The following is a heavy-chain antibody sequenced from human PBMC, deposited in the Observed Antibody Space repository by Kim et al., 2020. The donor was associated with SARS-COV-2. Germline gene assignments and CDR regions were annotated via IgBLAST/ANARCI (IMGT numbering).Heavy chain of an antibody. Sequence: GGSLRLSCAASGFTFSSYGMHWVRQAPGKGLEWVAVIWYDGSNKYYADSVKGRFTISRDNSKNTVYLQMNSLRAEDTAVYYCARDIYDSSGYYFDYWGQGTLVTVSS. CDR2: IWYDGSNK. CDR3: ARDIYDSSGYYFDY. V-gene: IGHV3-33*01. D-gene: IGHD3-22*01. J-gene: IGHJ4*02. CDR1: GFTFSSYG.